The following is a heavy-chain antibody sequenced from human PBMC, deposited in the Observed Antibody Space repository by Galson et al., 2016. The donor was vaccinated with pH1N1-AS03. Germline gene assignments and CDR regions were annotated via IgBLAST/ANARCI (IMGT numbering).Heavy chain of an antibody. J-gene: IGHJ3*02. CDR1: GYTFTAYY. CDR3: ARGRGYNYGFGGAAFDI. D-gene: IGHD5-18*01. CDR2: IIAIFGTP. V-gene: IGHV1-69*13. Sequence: SVKVSCKASGYTFTAYYMHWVRQAPGQGLEWVGGIIAIFGTPKHAQKFQGRVTITADESTSTAYMELSSLTSEDTAVYYCARGRGYNYGFGGAAFDIWGQGTTVTVSS.